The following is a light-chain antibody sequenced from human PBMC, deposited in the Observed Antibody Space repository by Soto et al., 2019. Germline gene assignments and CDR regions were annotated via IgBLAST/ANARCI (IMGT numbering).Light chain of an antibody. Sequence: QSVLTQPPSVSAAPGQRVTVSCSGTSKNIGDNHVSWYQHVPGMAPKLVVYDNDRRPSELPGRFSGSKSGTSATLVITGLQTGDEADYYCGTWDDSLVRYVVGIGTKVTVL. V-gene: IGLV1-51*01. CDR2: DND. J-gene: IGLJ1*01. CDR3: GTWDDSLVRYV. CDR1: SKNIGDNH.